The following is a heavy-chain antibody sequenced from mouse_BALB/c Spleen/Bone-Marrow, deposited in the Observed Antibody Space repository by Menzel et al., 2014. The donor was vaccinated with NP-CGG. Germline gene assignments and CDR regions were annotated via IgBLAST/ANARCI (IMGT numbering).Heavy chain of an antibody. CDR3: ARNPYGNYAMDY. D-gene: IGHD2-10*02. Sequence: VKLVESGPGLVAPSQSLSITCTVSGFSLTNYGVHWVRQPPGKGLEWLVVIWSDGHTTYNSALKSRLSISKDNSKSQVFLKMNSLQTDDTAMYYCARNPYGNYAMDYWGQGTSVTVSS. CDR1: GFSLTNYG. CDR2: IWSDGHT. V-gene: IGHV2-6*02. J-gene: IGHJ4*01.